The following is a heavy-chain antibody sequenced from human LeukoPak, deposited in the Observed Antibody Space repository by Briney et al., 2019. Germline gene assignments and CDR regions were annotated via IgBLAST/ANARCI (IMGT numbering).Heavy chain of an antibody. V-gene: IGHV4-59*08. CDR2: IYYSGST. J-gene: IGHJ4*02. D-gene: IGHD5-12*01. CDR1: GGSITGYY. Sequence: PSATLSLTCTVSGGSITGYYWNWIRQPPGKGLEWIGYIYYSGSTNYNPSLKSRVTISVDTSENQFSLTLNSVTAADTAVYYCARQGGVATTFDYWGQGTLVTVSS. CDR3: ARQGGVATTFDY.